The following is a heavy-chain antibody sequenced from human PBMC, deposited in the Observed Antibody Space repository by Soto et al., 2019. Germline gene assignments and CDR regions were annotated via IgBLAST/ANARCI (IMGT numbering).Heavy chain of an antibody. CDR1: KVTFRSYV. V-gene: IGHV3-23*01. CDR2: ISGSGGAT. D-gene: IGHD6-6*01. CDR3: ATGAPRPASNYYGLDI. Sequence: ELQLLESGGGLVQPGGSLRLSCAASKVTFRSYVMNWVRQAPGKGLEWVAAISGSGGATYYAESVKGRFTVSRDNSKSTLFLQMNSLGAEDTAVYFCATGAPRPASNYYGLDIWGQGTTVTVS. J-gene: IGHJ6*02.